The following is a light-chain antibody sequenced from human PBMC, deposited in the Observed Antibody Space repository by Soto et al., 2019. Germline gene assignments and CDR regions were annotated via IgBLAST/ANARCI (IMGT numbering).Light chain of an antibody. J-gene: IGKJ4*01. CDR2: DAS. Sequence: DIQMTQSPSTLSASVGDRVTITCRASQSIGTWLAWYQQKPGKAPKLLIYDASTLESGVPSRFSGSGSGTEFTLSISSLQPEDFATYFCQQIYSAPLTFGGGTKV. CDR1: QSIGTW. V-gene: IGKV1-5*01. CDR3: QQIYSAPLT.